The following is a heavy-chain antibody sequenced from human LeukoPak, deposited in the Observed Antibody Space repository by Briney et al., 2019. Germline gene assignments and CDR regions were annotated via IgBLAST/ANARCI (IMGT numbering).Heavy chain of an antibody. V-gene: IGHV1-2*02. Sequence: GASVKVSCKASGYMFTGYYMHWVRQAPGQGLEWMGWINPNSGGTNYAQKFQGRVTMTRDTSITTAYMDLTRLRSDDTAVYFCARALQIRRPHFDSWGQGILVTVSS. J-gene: IGHJ4*02. CDR3: ARALQIRRPHFDS. CDR1: GYMFTGYY. CDR2: INPNSGGT.